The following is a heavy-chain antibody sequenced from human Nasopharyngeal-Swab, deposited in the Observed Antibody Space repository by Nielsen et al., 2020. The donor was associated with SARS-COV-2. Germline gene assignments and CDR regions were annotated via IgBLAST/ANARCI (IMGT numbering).Heavy chain of an antibody. D-gene: IGHD3-3*01. Sequence: WIRQSPSRGLEWLGRTYYRSKWYNDYAVSVKSRITINPDTSKNQFSLKLSSVTAADTAVYYCARGPEYYDFWSGYYSWFDPWGQGTLVTVSS. CDR2: TYYRSKWYN. J-gene: IGHJ5*02. CDR3: ARGPEYYDFWSGYYSWFDP. V-gene: IGHV6-1*01.